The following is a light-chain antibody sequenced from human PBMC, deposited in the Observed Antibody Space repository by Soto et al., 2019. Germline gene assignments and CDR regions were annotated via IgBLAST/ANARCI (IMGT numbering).Light chain of an antibody. V-gene: IGLV2-14*01. Sequence: QSALTQPASVSGSPGQSITISCTGTSSDVGGYNYVSWYQQHPGKAPKLMIYEVSNRPSGVSNRFSGSKSGNTASLTISGLQAEDEADYYCSSYTSNFDVFGTGTKLTAL. CDR3: SSYTSNFDV. CDR1: SSDVGGYNY. J-gene: IGLJ1*01. CDR2: EVS.